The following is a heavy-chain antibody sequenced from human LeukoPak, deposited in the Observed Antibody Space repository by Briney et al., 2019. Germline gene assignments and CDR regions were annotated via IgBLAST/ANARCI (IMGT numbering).Heavy chain of an antibody. Sequence: GGSLRLSCAASGFTFSSYAMSWVRQAPGKGLEWVSGIRGSDGSTYFADSVKGRFTISRDNSKNTLYLQMNSLRAEDTAVYYCAKDGSAQWLAPEYFQHWGQGTLVTVSS. CDR2: IRGSDGST. J-gene: IGHJ1*01. CDR1: GFTFSSYA. D-gene: IGHD6-19*01. CDR3: AKDGSAQWLAPEYFQH. V-gene: IGHV3-23*01.